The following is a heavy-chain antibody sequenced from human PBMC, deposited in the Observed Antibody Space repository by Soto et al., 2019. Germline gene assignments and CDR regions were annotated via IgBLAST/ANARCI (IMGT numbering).Heavy chain of an antibody. D-gene: IGHD3-10*01. J-gene: IGHJ6*02. CDR1: GFTFSSYA. CDR2: ISYDGSNK. Sequence: GGSLRLSCAASGFTFSSYAMHWVRQAPGKGLEWVAVISYDGSNKYYADSVKGRFTISRDNSKNTLYLQMNSLRAEDTAVYYCARDVWNTMVRGAVYYYYGMDVWGQGTTVTVSS. CDR3: ARDVWNTMVRGAVYYYYGMDV. V-gene: IGHV3-30-3*01.